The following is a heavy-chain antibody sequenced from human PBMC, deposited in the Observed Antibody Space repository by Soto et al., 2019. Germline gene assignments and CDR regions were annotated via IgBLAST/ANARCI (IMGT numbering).Heavy chain of an antibody. D-gene: IGHD3-3*01. CDR3: ARQAPRNYHFWSGYYTHAFDT. J-gene: IGHJ3*02. V-gene: IGHV4-59*01. CDR1: GGSISRYY. CDR2: IYYSGST. Sequence: SETLSLTCTVSGGSISRYYWSWIRQPPGKGLEWIGYIYYSGSTNYNPSLKSRVTISVDTSKNQFSLKLSSVTAADTAVYYCARQAPRNYHFWSGYYTHAFDTWGQGTMVT.